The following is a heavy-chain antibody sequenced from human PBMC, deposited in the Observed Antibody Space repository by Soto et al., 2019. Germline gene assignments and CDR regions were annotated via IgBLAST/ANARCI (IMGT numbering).Heavy chain of an antibody. J-gene: IGHJ4*02. V-gene: IGHV4-39*01. CDR3: ARLHGSGSFRYVPRY. D-gene: IGHD3-10*01. CDR2: IYYSGST. Sequence: PSETLSLTCTVSGGSISSSSYYWGWIRQPPGKGLEWIGSIYYSGSTYYNPSLKSRVTISVDTSKNQFSLKLSSVTAADTAVYYCARLHGSGSFRYVPRYWGQGTLVTVSS. CDR1: GGSISSSSYY.